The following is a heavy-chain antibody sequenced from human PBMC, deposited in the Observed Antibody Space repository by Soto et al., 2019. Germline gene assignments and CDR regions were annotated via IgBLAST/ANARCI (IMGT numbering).Heavy chain of an antibody. V-gene: IGHV1-3*05. CDR2: INAGNGNT. J-gene: IGHJ4*02. Sequence: QVQLVQSGAEEKKPGASVKVSCKASGYTFTSYAMHWVRQAPGQRLEWMGWINAGNGNTKYSQKFQGRVTISRHTAASTAHMGRSRVRYPDTAVYVCARSILVVTPLDYWGQGTLVPFS. D-gene: IGHD2-21*02. CDR3: ARSILVVTPLDY. CDR1: GYTFTSYA.